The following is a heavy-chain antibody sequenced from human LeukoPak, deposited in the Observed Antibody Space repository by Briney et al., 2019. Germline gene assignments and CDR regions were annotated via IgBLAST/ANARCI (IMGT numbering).Heavy chain of an antibody. V-gene: IGHV3-21*01. CDR1: GFTFSSYS. Sequence: GGSLRLSCAASGFTFSSYSRNWVHQAPGKGLEWVSSISSSSSYIYYADSVKGRFTISRDNAKNSLYPQMNSLRAEDTAVYYCARDGVDSSGPFDYWGQGTLVTVSS. CDR3: ARDGVDSSGPFDY. CDR2: ISSSSSYI. D-gene: IGHD3-22*01. J-gene: IGHJ4*02.